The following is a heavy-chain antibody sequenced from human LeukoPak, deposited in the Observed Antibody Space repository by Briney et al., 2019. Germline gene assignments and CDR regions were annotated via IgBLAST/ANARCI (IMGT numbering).Heavy chain of an antibody. V-gene: IGHV4-59*12. CDR2: IYYSGST. J-gene: IGHJ6*03. D-gene: IGHD2-15*01. CDR3: ARAKGYCSGGSCYRDYYYYYMDV. Sequence: PSETLSLTCTVSGGSISSYYWSWIRQPPGKGLEWIGYIYYSGSTNYNPSLKSRVTISVDTSKNQFSLKLSSVTAADTAVYYCARAKGYCSGGSCYRDYYYYYMDVWGKGTTVTVSS. CDR1: GGSISSYY.